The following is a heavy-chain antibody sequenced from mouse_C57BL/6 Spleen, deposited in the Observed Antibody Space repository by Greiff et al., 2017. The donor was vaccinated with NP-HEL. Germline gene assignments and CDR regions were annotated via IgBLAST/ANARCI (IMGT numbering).Heavy chain of an antibody. J-gene: IGHJ4*01. CDR2: INPGSGGT. D-gene: IGHD2-4*01. CDR3: ARSGYDYDGPGAMDY. CDR1: GYAFTNYL. V-gene: IGHV1-54*01. Sequence: VQLQQSGAELVRPGTSVKVSCKASGYAFTNYLIEWVKQRPGQGLEWIGVINPGSGGTNYNEKFKGKATLTADKSSSTAYMQLSSLTSEDSAVYFCARSGYDYDGPGAMDYWGQGTSVTVSS.